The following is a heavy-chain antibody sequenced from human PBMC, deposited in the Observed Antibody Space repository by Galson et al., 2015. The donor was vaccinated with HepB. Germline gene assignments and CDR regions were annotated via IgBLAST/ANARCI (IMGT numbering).Heavy chain of an antibody. J-gene: IGHJ6*02. V-gene: IGHV3-21*01. CDR3: ARDEKQQLVTGNEDYYYYGMDV. CDR2: ISSSSSYI. CDR1: GFTFSSYS. D-gene: IGHD6-13*01. Sequence: SLRLSCAASGFTFSSYSMNWVRQAPGKGLEWVSSISSSSSYIYYADSVKGRFTISRDNAKNSLYLQMNSLRAEDTAVYYCARDEKQQLVTGNEDYYYYGMDVWGQGTTVTVSS.